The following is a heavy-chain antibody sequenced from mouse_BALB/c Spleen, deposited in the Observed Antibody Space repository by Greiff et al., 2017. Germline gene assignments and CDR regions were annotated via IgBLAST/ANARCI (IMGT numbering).Heavy chain of an antibody. Sequence: EVKVEESGGGLVQPGGSRKLSCAASGFTFSSFGMHWVRQAPEKGLEWVAYISSGSSTIYYADTVKGRFTISRDNPKNTLFLQMTSLRSEDTAMYYCARVYYGYPDYWGQGTTLTVSS. J-gene: IGHJ2*01. V-gene: IGHV5-17*02. CDR2: ISSGSSTI. D-gene: IGHD1-2*01. CDR3: ARVYYGYPDY. CDR1: GFTFSSFG.